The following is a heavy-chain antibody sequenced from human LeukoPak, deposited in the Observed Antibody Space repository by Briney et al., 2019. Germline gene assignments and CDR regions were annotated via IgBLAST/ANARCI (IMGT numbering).Heavy chain of an antibody. CDR3: AKALFSGYYDFWSGYYPDYYYYGMDV. CDR2: IKQDGSEK. D-gene: IGHD3-3*01. CDR1: GFTFSSYW. V-gene: IGHV3-7*03. J-gene: IGHJ6*02. Sequence: PGGSLRLSCAASGFTFSSYWMSWVRQAPGKGLEWVANIKQDGSEKYYVDSVKGRFTISRDNSKNTLYLQMNSLRAEDTAVYYCAKALFSGYYDFWSGYYPDYYYYGMDVWGQGTTVTVSS.